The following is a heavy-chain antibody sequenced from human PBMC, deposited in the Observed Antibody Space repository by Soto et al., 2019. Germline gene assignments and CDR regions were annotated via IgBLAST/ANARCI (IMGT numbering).Heavy chain of an antibody. CDR3: ARLEGEQWRIGWLDY. Sequence: SETLSLTCTVSGGSISSYYWSWIRQPPGKGLEWIGYIYYSGSTNYNPSLKSRVTISVDTSKNQFSLKLSSVTAADTAVYYCARLEGEQWRIGWLDYWGQGTLVTVSS. V-gene: IGHV4-59*01. CDR1: GGSISSYY. CDR2: IYYSGST. D-gene: IGHD6-19*01. J-gene: IGHJ4*02.